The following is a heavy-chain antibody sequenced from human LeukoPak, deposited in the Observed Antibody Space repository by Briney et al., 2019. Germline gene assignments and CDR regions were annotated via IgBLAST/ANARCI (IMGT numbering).Heavy chain of an antibody. D-gene: IGHD5-12*01. Sequence: SQTLSLTCAISGDSVSSNSAAWNWIRQSPSRGLEWLGRTYYRSKWYNDYAVSVKSRITINPDTSKNQFSLQLNSVTPEDTAVYYCAREKSVWQSLYGGYSHYYGMDVWGQGTTVTVSS. V-gene: IGHV6-1*01. CDR2: TYYRSKWYN. J-gene: IGHJ6*02. CDR1: GDSVSSNSAA. CDR3: AREKSVWQSLYGGYSHYYGMDV.